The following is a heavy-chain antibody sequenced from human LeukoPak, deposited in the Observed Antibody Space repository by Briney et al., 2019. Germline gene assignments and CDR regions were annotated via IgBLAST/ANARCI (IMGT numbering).Heavy chain of an antibody. Sequence: ASVKVSCKASGYTFTSYGISWVRQAPGQGLEWMGWISAYNGNTNYAQKLQGRVTMTTDTSTSTAYMELRSLRSDDTAVYYCARDLALVVPAAIRYYYYYGMDVWAKGPRSPSP. J-gene: IGHJ6*02. D-gene: IGHD2-2*01. V-gene: IGHV1-18*01. CDR2: ISAYNGNT. CDR1: GYTFTSYG. CDR3: ARDLALVVPAAIRYYYYYGMDV.